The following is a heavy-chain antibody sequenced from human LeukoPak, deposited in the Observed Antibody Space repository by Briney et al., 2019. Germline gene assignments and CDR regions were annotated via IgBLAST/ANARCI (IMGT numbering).Heavy chain of an antibody. CDR2: MNPNSGNT. CDR1: RYTFTSYD. D-gene: IGHD1-26*01. V-gene: IGHV1-8*01. Sequence: ASVKVSCKASRYTFTSYDINWVRQATGQGLEWMGWMNPNSGNTGYAQKFQGRVTMTRNTSISTAYMELSSLRSEDTAVYYCARSPVGHYGWFDPWGQGTLVTVSP. CDR3: ARSPVGHYGWFDP. J-gene: IGHJ5*02.